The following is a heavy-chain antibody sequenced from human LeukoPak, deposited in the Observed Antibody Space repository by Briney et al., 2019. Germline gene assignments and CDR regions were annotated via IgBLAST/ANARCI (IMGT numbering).Heavy chain of an antibody. J-gene: IGHJ4*02. CDR3: ASGGSWEYYFDY. Sequence: ASVKVSCKAPGYAFTGYYIHWVRQAPGQGLEWMGWISAYNGNTNYAQKLQGRVTMTTDTSTSTAYMELRSLRSDDTAVYYCASGGSWEYYFDYWGQGTLVTVSS. CDR2: ISAYNGNT. V-gene: IGHV1-18*04. CDR1: GYAFTGYY. D-gene: IGHD2-15*01.